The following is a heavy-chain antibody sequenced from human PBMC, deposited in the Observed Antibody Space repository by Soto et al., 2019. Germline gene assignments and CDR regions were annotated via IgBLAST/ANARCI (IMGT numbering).Heavy chain of an antibody. D-gene: IGHD3-10*01. V-gene: IGHV1-18*01. CDR1: GYTITSYG. CDR3: ASDKMSTGVLGY. Sequence: ASVKVSCKASGYTITSYGISWVRQAPGQGLEWMGWISAYNGNTNYAQKLQGRVTMTTDTSTSTAYMELRSLRSDDTAVYYCASDKMSTGVLGYWGQGTLVTVSS. J-gene: IGHJ4*02. CDR2: ISAYNGNT.